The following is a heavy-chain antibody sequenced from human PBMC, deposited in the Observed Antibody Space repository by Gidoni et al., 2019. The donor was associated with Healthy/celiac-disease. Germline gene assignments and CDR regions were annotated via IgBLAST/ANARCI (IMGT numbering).Heavy chain of an antibody. J-gene: IGHJ5*02. CDR1: GGSISSSSYY. CDR3: ASTPRNRITMVQGLHLWFDP. CDR2: IYYSGST. Sequence: QLQLQESGPGLVKPSETLSLTCTVSGGSISSSSYYWGWIRQHPGKGLEWIGSIYYSGSTYYNPSLKSRVTISVDTSKNQFSLKLSSVTAADTAVYYCASTPRNRITMVQGLHLWFDPWCQGTLVTVSS. D-gene: IGHD3-10*01. V-gene: IGHV4-39*01.